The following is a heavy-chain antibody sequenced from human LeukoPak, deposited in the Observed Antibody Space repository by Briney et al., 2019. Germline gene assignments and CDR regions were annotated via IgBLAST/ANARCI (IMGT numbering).Heavy chain of an antibody. J-gene: IGHJ4*02. D-gene: IGHD3-3*01. CDR2: ISGSGGST. CDR1: GFTFITYA. Sequence: PGGSLRLSCVASGFTFITYAMTWVRQAPGKGLEWVSAISGSGGSTYYADSVKGRFTISRDNSKNTLYLQMNSLRAEDTAVYYCAKDPREDNVLRFLEWLSYFDYWGQGTLVTVSS. V-gene: IGHV3-23*01. CDR3: AKDPREDNVLRFLEWLSYFDY.